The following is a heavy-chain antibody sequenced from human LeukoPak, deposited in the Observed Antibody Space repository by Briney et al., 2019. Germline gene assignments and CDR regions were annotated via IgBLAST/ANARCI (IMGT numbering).Heavy chain of an antibody. CDR2: IDHSGST. D-gene: IGHD3-10*01. V-gene: IGHV4-34*01. J-gene: IGHJ4*02. CDR3: ARVGADGSGFLFDY. Sequence: SETLSLTCAVYGGSFSGYYWSWIRQPPGKGLEWIGEIDHSGSTNYNPSLKSRVTISVDTSKNQFSLKLSSVTAADTAVYYCARVGADGSGFLFDYWGQGTLVTVSS. CDR1: GGSFSGYY.